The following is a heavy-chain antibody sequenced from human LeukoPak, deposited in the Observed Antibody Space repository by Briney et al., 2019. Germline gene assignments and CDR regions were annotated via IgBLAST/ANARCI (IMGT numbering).Heavy chain of an antibody. CDR1: GGSISSSNW. Sequence: SETLSLTCAVSGGSISSSNWWSWVRQPPGKGLEWIGEIYHSGSTNYNPSLKSRVTISVDKSKNQFSLKMSSVTAADAAVYYCARRGDGSSYDYWGQGTLVTVSS. D-gene: IGHD5-18*01. J-gene: IGHJ4*02. V-gene: IGHV4-4*02. CDR3: ARRGDGSSYDY. CDR2: IYHSGST.